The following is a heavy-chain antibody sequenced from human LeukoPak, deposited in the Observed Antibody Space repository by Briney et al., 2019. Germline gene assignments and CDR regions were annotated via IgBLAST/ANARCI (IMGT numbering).Heavy chain of an antibody. Sequence: ASVTVSCKASGYTFTSYGISWVRQAPGQGLEWMGWISAYNGNTNYAQKLQGRVTMTTDTSTSTAYMELRSLRSDDTAVYYCARGRLGQWLVRILDYWGQGTLVTVSS. V-gene: IGHV1-18*04. J-gene: IGHJ4*02. D-gene: IGHD6-19*01. CDR3: ARGRLGQWLVRILDY. CDR1: GYTFTSYG. CDR2: ISAYNGNT.